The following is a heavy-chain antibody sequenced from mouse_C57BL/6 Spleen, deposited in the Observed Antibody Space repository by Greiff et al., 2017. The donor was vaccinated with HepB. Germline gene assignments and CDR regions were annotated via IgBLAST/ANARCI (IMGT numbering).Heavy chain of an antibody. V-gene: IGHV14-1*01. Sequence: EVQLQQSGAELVRPGASVKLSCTASGFNIKDYYMHWVKQRPEQGLEWIGRIDPEDGDTEYAPKFQGKATMTADTSSNTAYLQLSSLTSEDTAVYYCTRACYDYDYVDYWGQGTTLTVSS. CDR1: GFNIKDYY. D-gene: IGHD2-4*01. CDR2: IDPEDGDT. CDR3: TRACYDYDYVDY. J-gene: IGHJ2*01.